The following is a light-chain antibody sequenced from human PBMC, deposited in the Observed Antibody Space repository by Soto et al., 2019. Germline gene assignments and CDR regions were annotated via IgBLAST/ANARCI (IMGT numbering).Light chain of an antibody. CDR1: QSISNW. CDR2: EAS. CDR3: QQYNTYWT. Sequence: DIQMTQSPSTLSASVGDRVTITCRASQSISNWLAWYQQKPRKAPKLLIYEASSLENGVPSRFSGSGSGTEFTLTISSLQPDDFATYYCQQYNTYWTFGQGTKVEIK. V-gene: IGKV1-5*03. J-gene: IGKJ1*01.